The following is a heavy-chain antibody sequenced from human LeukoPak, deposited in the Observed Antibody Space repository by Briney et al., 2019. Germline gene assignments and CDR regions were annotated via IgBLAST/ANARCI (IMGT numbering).Heavy chain of an antibody. D-gene: IGHD2-2*01. CDR2: IIPSFGTA. Sequence: SVKVSCKASGGTFSSYAISWVRQAPGQGLEWMGGIIPSFGTANYAQKFQGRVTITADESTSTAYMELSSLRSEDTAVYYCARGYCSSTSCYAGIFWFDPWGQGTLVTDSS. CDR3: ARGYCSSTSCYAGIFWFDP. CDR1: GGTFSSYA. V-gene: IGHV1-69*13. J-gene: IGHJ5*02.